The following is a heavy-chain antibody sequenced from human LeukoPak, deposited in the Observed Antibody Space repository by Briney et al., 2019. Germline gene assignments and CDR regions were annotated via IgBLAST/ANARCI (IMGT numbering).Heavy chain of an antibody. Sequence: SETLSLTCTVSGGSISSYYWSWLRQPPGKGLERIGYIYYSGSTNYNPSLKSRVTISVDTSKNRFSLKLSSVTAADTAVYYCARVEHGYNYFWFDRWGLGTLVTVSS. CDR2: IYYSGST. J-gene: IGHJ5*02. D-gene: IGHD5-24*01. CDR3: ARVEHGYNYFWFDR. V-gene: IGHV4-59*01. CDR1: GGSISSYY.